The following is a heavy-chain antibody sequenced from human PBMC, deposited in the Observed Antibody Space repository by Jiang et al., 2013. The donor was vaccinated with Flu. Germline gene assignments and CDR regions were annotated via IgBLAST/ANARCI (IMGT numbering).Heavy chain of an antibody. D-gene: IGHD3-22*01. J-gene: IGHJ4*02. Sequence: GAEVKKPGASVKVSCKASGYTFTSYGISWVRQAPGQGLEWMGWISAYNGNTNYAQKLQGRVTMTTDTSTSTAYMELRSLRSDDTAVYYCATYDSSGYYYGDFDYWGQGTLVTVSS. CDR3: ATYDSSGYYYGDFDY. CDR1: GYTFTSYG. CDR2: ISAYNGNT. V-gene: IGHV1-18*01.